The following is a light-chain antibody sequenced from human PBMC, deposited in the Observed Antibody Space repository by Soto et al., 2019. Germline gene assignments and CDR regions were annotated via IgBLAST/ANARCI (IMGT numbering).Light chain of an antibody. Sequence: EIMMTQSPGTLSVSPGEGATLSCRASQSISTNLAWYQQKPGQAPRLLIYDASTRATGVPARFSGSGSGTEFTLTISSLLSEDFALYYCQHYNNWPPYTFGQGSKLEI. CDR2: DAS. CDR1: QSISTN. J-gene: IGKJ2*01. V-gene: IGKV3D-15*01. CDR3: QHYNNWPPYT.